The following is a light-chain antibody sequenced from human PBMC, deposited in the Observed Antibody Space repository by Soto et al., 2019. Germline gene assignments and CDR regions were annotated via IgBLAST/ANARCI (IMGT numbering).Light chain of an antibody. CDR3: HQYGASPQT. CDR1: QSVSNY. V-gene: IGKV3-20*01. J-gene: IGKJ1*01. Sequence: EIVLTQSPGTLSLSPGERATLSCRASQSVSNYLAWYQRKPGQAPRLLIYGASSRATGIPDRFSGSGSGTDFTLTISRLEPEDFAVYYCHQYGASPQTFGQGTNVDIK. CDR2: GAS.